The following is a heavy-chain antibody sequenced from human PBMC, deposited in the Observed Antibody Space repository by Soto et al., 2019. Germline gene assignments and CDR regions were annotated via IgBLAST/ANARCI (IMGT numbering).Heavy chain of an antibody. CDR1: GFTFSSYA. Sequence: PGGSLRVFCAASGFTFSSYAMSWVRQAPGKGLEWVSAISGSGGSTYYADSVKGRFTISRDNSKNTLYLQMNSLRAEDTAVYYCAKVVAGTQYYYYYYGMDVWGQGTTVTV. J-gene: IGHJ6*02. CDR3: AKVVAGTQYYYYYYGMDV. CDR2: ISGSGGST. V-gene: IGHV3-23*01. D-gene: IGHD6-19*01.